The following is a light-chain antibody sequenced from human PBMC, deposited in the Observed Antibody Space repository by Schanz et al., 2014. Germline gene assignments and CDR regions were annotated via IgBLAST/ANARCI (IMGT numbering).Light chain of an antibody. CDR2: TSD. CDR1: SSNIGSNP. CDR3: ATWDDSLNGYV. V-gene: IGLV1-44*01. J-gene: IGLJ1*01. Sequence: QSVLTQPPSASGPPGQRVTISCSGSSSNIGSNPVNWYQQLPRAAPPLLIYTSDQRPSGVPDRFSGSKSGTSASLAISGLQSEDEDHYYCATWDDSLNGYVFGTGTKLTVL.